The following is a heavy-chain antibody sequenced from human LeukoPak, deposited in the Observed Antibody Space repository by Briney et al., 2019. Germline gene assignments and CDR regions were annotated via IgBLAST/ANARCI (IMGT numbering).Heavy chain of an antibody. CDR1: GFTFSSYA. J-gene: IGHJ4*02. V-gene: IGHV3-23*01. CDR2: ISGSGGST. D-gene: IGHD3-10*02. Sequence: GGSLRLSCAASGFTFSSYAMSWVRQAPGKGLGWVSAISGSGGSTYYADSVKGRFTISRDNSKNTLYLQMNSLRAEDTAVYYCAKDLTATIFGYWGQGTLVTVSS. CDR3: AKDLTATIFGY.